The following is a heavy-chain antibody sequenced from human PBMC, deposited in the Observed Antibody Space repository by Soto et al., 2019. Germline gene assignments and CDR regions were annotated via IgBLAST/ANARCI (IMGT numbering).Heavy chain of an antibody. J-gene: IGHJ6*02. CDR3: ARTNGGYCSSTSCPNYYFYYGMDV. Sequence: GGSLRLSCAASGFTFSSYSMNWVRQAPGKGLEWVSSISSSSSYIYYADSVKGRFTISRDNAKNSLYLQMNSLRAEDTAVYYCARTNGGYCSSTSCPNYYFYYGMDVWGQGTTVTVSS. D-gene: IGHD2-2*01. V-gene: IGHV3-21*01. CDR2: ISSSSSYI. CDR1: GFTFSSYS.